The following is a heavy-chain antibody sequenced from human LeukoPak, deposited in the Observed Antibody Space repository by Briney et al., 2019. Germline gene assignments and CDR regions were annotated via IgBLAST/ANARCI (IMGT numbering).Heavy chain of an antibody. D-gene: IGHD2-2*01. J-gene: IGHJ4*02. CDR2: MNPNSGNT. CDR3: ARGGDIVVVPAAQFDY. V-gene: IGHV1-8*01. Sequence: ASVKVSCKASGYTFTIYDINWVRQAPGQGLEWMGWMNPNSGNTGYAQKFQGRVTMTRNTSISTAYMELSSLRSEDTAVYYCARGGDIVVVPAAQFDYWGQGTLVTVSS. CDR1: GYTFTIYD.